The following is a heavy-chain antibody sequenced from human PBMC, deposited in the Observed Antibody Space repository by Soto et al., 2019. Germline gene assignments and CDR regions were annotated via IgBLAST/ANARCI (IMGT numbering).Heavy chain of an antibody. D-gene: IGHD3-10*01. V-gene: IGHV1-69*01. Sequence: QVQLVQCGAEVKKPGSSVKVSCKAAGGSFASYAITWLRQAPGQGLEWMGGIIPLFNTTTYAQKLQDRVTITADEATNTAYMQLSSLRSEDTAVYYCAREYSYGSGTYFDYWGQGTLVIVSS. CDR2: IIPLFNTT. J-gene: IGHJ4*02. CDR3: AREYSYGSGTYFDY. CDR1: GGSFASYA.